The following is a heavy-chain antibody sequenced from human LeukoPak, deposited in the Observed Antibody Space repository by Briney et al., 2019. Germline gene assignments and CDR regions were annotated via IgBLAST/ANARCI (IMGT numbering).Heavy chain of an antibody. CDR3: ARGSYGSRGKAYFDP. V-gene: IGHV4-4*07. D-gene: IGHD3-10*01. J-gene: IGHJ5*02. CDR2: IYSSGST. Sequence: SETLSLTCTVSSGSINSQYWSWIRQPAGKGLEWIGRIYSSGSTDYSPSLRSRVPITVDMSNNQFSLNLSSVTAADTAVYYCARGSYGSRGKAYFDPWGQGTLVTVSS. CDR1: SGSINSQY.